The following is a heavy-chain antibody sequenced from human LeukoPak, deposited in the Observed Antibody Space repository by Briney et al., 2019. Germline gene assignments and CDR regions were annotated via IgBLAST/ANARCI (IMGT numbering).Heavy chain of an antibody. Sequence: SVKVSCKASGGTFSSYAISWVRRAPGQGLEWMGGIIPIFGTANYAQKFQGRATITADKSTSTAYMELSSLRSEDTAVYYCARASWGVLGYCSSTSCQGYDYWGQGTLVTVSS. CDR1: GGTFSSYA. CDR2: IIPIFGTA. D-gene: IGHD2-2*01. J-gene: IGHJ4*02. CDR3: ARASWGVLGYCSSTSCQGYDY. V-gene: IGHV1-69*06.